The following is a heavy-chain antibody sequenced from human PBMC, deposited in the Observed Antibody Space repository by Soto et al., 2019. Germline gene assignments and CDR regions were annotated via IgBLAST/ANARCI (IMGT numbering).Heavy chain of an antibody. D-gene: IGHD1-1*01. J-gene: IGHJ4*02. CDR1: GFTFSSYA. CDR2: IWYDGSNK. Sequence: QVQLVESGGGLVQPGRSLRLSCEASGFTFSSYAMHWVRQAPGKGLEWVAVIWYDGSNKYYADSVKGRFTISRDNSKSTLYLEMNSLRAEDTAVYYCARDHRMGTIPHEIDYWGQGTLVTVSS. V-gene: IGHV3-33*01. CDR3: ARDHRMGTIPHEIDY.